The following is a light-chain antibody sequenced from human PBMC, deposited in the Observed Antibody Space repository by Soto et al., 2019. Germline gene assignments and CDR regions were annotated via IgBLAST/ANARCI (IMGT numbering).Light chain of an antibody. J-gene: IGKJ1*01. CDR3: MQATQFPRT. CDR2: QVS. CDR1: QSLVYSNGNTY. V-gene: IGKV2-30*01. Sequence: DVVMTQYPLSLSVTLGQPASFSCRSSQSLVYSNGNTYLNWFQQRPGQPPRRLFYQVSKRDAGVPDRFGGSGAGTDFTLKXXXXXXXXVGVYYCMQATQFPRTFGQGTKVDIK.